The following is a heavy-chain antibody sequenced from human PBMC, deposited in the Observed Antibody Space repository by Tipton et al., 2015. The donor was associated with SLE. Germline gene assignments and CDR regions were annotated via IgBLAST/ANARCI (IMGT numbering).Heavy chain of an antibody. CDR2: IYYSGST. V-gene: IGHV4-59*12. D-gene: IGHD2-2*01. Sequence: TLSLTCTVSDGSISGYGWSWIRQPPGKVLGWIGNIYYSGSTDYNPALKSRVTISLDTSKKHLSLKLTSVTAADTAMYYCARSPRGVVVPAEIDYWGQGTLVTVSS. J-gene: IGHJ4*02. CDR1: DGSISGYG. CDR3: ARSPRGVVVPAEIDY.